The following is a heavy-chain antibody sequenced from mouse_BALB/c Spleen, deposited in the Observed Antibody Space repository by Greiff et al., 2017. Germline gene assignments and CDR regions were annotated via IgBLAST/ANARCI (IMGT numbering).Heavy chain of an antibody. V-gene: IGHV5-6-5*01. CDR3: ERDIDGYYVDY. CDR2: ISIGGST. D-gene: IGHD2-3*01. J-gene: IGHJ2*01. Sequence: EVQLVESGGGLVKPGGSLKLSCAASGFTFSRYAMSWVRQTPEKRLEWVASISIGGSTYYPDSVKGRFTISRDNARNILYLQMSSLRSEDTAMYYCERDIDGYYVDYGGQGTTLTGSS. CDR1: GFTFSRYA.